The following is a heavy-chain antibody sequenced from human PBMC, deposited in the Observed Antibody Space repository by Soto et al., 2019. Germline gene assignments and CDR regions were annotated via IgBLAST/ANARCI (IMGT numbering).Heavy chain of an antibody. CDR1: GGSISSGGYY. J-gene: IGHJ4*02. D-gene: IGHD3-22*01. Sequence: QVQLQESGPGLVKPSQTLSLTCTVSGGSISSGGYYWSWIRQHPGKGLEWMGYIYYSGSTYYNPSLKSRVTISVDASKNQFSLKLSSVTAADTAVYYCTRVLLHNSGYYFDYWGQGTLVTVSS. V-gene: IGHV4-31*03. CDR2: IYYSGST. CDR3: TRVLLHNSGYYFDY.